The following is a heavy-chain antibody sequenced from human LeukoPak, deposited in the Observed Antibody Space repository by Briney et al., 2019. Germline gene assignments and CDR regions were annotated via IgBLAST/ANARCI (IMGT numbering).Heavy chain of an antibody. CDR1: GYTFTGYY. J-gene: IGHJ4*02. Sequence: ASVKVCCKSSGYTFTGYYMHWVRQAPGQGLEWMGWINPNSGGTNYAQKVQGRGSMTRDTAICKAYMDLSSLRSDDTAGDYCVGEHGDYEYDYWGQGTLVTVSS. CDR2: INPNSGGT. D-gene: IGHD4-17*01. V-gene: IGHV1-2*02. CDR3: VGEHGDYEYDY.